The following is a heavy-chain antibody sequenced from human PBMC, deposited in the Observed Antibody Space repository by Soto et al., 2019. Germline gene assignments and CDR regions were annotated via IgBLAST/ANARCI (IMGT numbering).Heavy chain of an antibody. J-gene: IGHJ6*03. CDR1: GGSVSSSSYY. CDR2: IYYSGST. D-gene: IGHD3-10*01. Sequence: QVQLQESGPGLVKPSETLSLTCTVSGGSVSSSSYYWGWIRQPPGKGLEWIGSIYYSGSTYYNPSLESRVTMSVDTSKSQFSLKLSSVTAADTAVYYCARQRGRVRGAIVSYYYYMDVWGKGTTVTVSS. V-gene: IGHV4-39*01. CDR3: ARQRGRVRGAIVSYYYYMDV.